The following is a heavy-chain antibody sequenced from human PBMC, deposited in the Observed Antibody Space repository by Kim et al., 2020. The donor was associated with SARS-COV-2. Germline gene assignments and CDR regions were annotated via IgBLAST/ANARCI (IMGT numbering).Heavy chain of an antibody. V-gene: IGHV1-8*01. CDR1: GYTFTNYD. CDR2: MSPRSGNT. J-gene: IGHJ4*02. CDR3: ARGVAAGYDY. Sequence: ASVKVSCKASGYTFTNYDINWVRQATGQGLEWMGWMSPRSGNTGYAQNFQGRVTMTRDTSRSTAYMELSSLTSEDTAVYYCARGVAAGYDYWGQGTLVTVSS. D-gene: IGHD2-15*01.